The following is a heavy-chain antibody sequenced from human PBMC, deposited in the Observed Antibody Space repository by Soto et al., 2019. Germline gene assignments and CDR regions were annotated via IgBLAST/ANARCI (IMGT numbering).Heavy chain of an antibody. CDR3: AKSGQAFDV. V-gene: IGHV1-2*02. D-gene: IGHD5-12*01. CDR1: GYTFTGYY. CDR2: INPNSGDT. J-gene: IGHJ6*02. Sequence: ASVKVSCKASGYTFTGYYMYWVRQAPGQGLEWMGWINPNSGDTKYAQKFQDRVTMTRDTSISSAYMELSSLRSDDTAVYYCAKSGQAFDVWGQGTTVTVSS.